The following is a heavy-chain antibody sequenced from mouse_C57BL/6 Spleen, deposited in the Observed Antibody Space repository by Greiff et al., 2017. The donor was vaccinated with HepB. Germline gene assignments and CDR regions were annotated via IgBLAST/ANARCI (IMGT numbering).Heavy chain of an antibody. CDR3: ARSLNWDGAWFAY. CDR2: IDPSDSYT. J-gene: IGHJ3*01. Sequence: QVQLQQPGAELVMPGASVKLSCKASGYTFTSYWMHWVKQRPGQGLEWIGEIDPSDSYTNYNQKFKGKSTLTVDKSSSTAYMQLSSLTSEDSAVYYCARSLNWDGAWFAYWGQGTLVTVSA. CDR1: GYTFTSYW. D-gene: IGHD4-1*01. V-gene: IGHV1-69*01.